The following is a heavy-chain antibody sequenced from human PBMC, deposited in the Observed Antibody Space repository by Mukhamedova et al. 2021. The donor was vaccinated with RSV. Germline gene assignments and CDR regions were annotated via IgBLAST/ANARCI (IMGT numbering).Heavy chain of an antibody. CDR2: ISAYNGNT. CDR3: ARVVVPSDFDY. D-gene: IGHD2-2*01. Sequence: GQGLEWMGWISAYNGNTNYAQKLQGRVTMTTDTSTSTAYMELRSLRSDDTAVYYCARVVVPSDFDYWGQGTLVTVCS. J-gene: IGHJ4*02. V-gene: IGHV1-18*01.